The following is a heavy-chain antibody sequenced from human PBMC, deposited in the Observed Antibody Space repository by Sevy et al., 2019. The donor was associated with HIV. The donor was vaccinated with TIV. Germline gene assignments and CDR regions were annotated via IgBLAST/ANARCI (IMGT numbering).Heavy chain of an antibody. Sequence: GGSLRLSCAASGFTFSSYGMHWVRQAPGKGLEWVAVIWYDGSNKYYADSVKGRFTISRDNSKNTLYLQMNSLRAEDTAVYYCAREVSGYYSFYYYMDVWGKGTTVTVSS. CDR3: AREVSGYYSFYYYMDV. J-gene: IGHJ6*03. CDR2: IWYDGSNK. D-gene: IGHD5-12*01. V-gene: IGHV3-33*01. CDR1: GFTFSSYG.